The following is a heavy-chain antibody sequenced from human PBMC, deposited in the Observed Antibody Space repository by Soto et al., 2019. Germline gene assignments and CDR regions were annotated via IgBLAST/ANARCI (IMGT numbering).Heavy chain of an antibody. Sequence: EVPLVESGGGLVQPGESLRLSRAASGFTFDYYWMHWVRQAPGKGLVWVSRIYSDGTSTTYADSVKGRFTISRDNAKNTLSLQMNSLRADDTAVYYCARGDRGAFDLWGQGTVVTVSS. V-gene: IGHV3-74*01. CDR1: GFTFDYYW. CDR3: ARGDRGAFDL. CDR2: IYSDGTST. D-gene: IGHD1-26*01. J-gene: IGHJ3*01.